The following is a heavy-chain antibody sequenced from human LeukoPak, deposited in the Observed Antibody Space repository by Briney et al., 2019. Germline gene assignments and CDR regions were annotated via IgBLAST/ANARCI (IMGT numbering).Heavy chain of an antibody. CDR3: AKDRGTGADAFDI. Sequence: GGSLRLSCAASGFTFNNYGMHWVRQAPGKGLEWVAFIRYNGNNQYYADSVKGRFTISRDNSKNTLYLQMNSLRAEDTAVYYCAKDRGTGADAFDIWGQGTMVTVSS. J-gene: IGHJ3*02. CDR2: IRYNGNNQ. D-gene: IGHD3-10*01. V-gene: IGHV3-30*02. CDR1: GFTFNNYG.